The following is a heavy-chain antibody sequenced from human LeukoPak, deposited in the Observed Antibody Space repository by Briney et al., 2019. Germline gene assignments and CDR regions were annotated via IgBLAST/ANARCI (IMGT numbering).Heavy chain of an antibody. D-gene: IGHD6-13*01. J-gene: IGHJ4*02. CDR2: ISYDGSNK. V-gene: IGHV3-30*18. Sequence: GGSLRLSCAASGFTFSSYGMNWVRQAPGKGLEWVAVISYDGSNKYYVDSVKGRFTISRDNSKNTLYLQMNSLRGEDTAVYYCAKRMGPSIAATDLDYWGQGTLVTVSS. CDR3: AKRMGPSIAATDLDY. CDR1: GFTFSSYG.